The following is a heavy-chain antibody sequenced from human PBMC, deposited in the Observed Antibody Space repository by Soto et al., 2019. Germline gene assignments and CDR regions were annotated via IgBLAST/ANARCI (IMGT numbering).Heavy chain of an antibody. Sequence: PSETLSLTCTVSGGSASSGSYYWSRIRQPPGKGLEWIGYIYYSGSTNYNPSLKSRVTISVDTSKNQFSLKPSSVTAADTAVYYCARKAPFSSSWYFYYYYGMDVWGQGTTVTVSS. D-gene: IGHD6-13*01. CDR1: GGSASSGSYY. V-gene: IGHV4-61*01. J-gene: IGHJ6*02. CDR3: ARKAPFSSSWYFYYYYGMDV. CDR2: IYYSGST.